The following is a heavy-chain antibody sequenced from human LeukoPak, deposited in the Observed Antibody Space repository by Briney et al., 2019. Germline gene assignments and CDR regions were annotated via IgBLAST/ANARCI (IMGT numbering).Heavy chain of an antibody. CDR2: IRYDGSNK. D-gene: IGHD1-26*01. CDR1: GFTFSSYG. V-gene: IGHV3-30*02. J-gene: IGHJ1*01. Sequence: PGGSLRLSCAASGFTFSSYGVHWVRQAPGKGLEWVAFIRYDGSNKYYADSVKGRFTISRDNSKNTLYLQMNSLRAEDTAVYYCAKSLTGSGTNSIADDQHWGQGTLVTVSS. CDR3: AKSLTGSGTNSIADDQH.